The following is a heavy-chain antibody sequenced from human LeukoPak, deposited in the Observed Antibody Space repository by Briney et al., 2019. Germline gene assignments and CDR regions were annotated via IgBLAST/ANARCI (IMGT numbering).Heavy chain of an antibody. CDR2: ISYSGYT. CDR3: ARGRNDNGGMFFDS. V-gene: IGHV4-59*01. Sequence: SETLSLTCTVSGGSIRSYYWSWIRQAPGKGLEWIGFISYSGYTSYSPSLKSRVAISVDTSKSQFSLRLSSLTAADTAIYYWARGRNDNGGMFFDSWAQGTLVPVSS. D-gene: IGHD4-23*01. CDR1: GGSIRSYY. J-gene: IGHJ4*02.